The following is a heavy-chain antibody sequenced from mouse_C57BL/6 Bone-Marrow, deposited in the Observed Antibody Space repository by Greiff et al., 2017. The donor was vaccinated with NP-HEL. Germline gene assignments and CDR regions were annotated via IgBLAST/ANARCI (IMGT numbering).Heavy chain of an antibody. CDR1: GYTFTDYE. V-gene: IGHV1-15*01. D-gene: IGHD2-13*01. J-gene: IGHJ1*03. CDR2: IDPETGGT. CDR3: TRWGDYGYFDV. Sequence: VQLVESGAELVRPGASVTLSCKASGYTFTDYEMHWVKQTPVHGLEWIGAIDPETGGTAYNQKFKGKAILTADKSSSTAYMELRSLTSEDSAVYYCTRWGDYGYFDVWGTGTTVTVSS.